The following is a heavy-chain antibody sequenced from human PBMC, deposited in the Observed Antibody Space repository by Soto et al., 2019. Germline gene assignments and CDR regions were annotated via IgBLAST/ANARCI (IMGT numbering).Heavy chain of an antibody. D-gene: IGHD6-6*01. CDR2: ISSSSSTI. Sequence: AGGSLRLSCAASGFTFSSYSMNWVRQAPGKGLEWVSYISSSSSTIYYADSVKGRFTISRDNAKNSLYLQMNSLRDEDTAVYYCARSIYSSSFRWFDPWGQGTLVTVSS. V-gene: IGHV3-48*02. J-gene: IGHJ5*02. CDR3: ARSIYSSSFRWFDP. CDR1: GFTFSSYS.